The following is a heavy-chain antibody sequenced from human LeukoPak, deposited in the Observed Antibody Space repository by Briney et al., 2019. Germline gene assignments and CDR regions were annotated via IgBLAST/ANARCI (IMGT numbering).Heavy chain of an antibody. CDR3: AKGWFGGYMDV. Sequence: GGSLRLSCAASGFTFSSYGMHWVRQAPGKGLEWVAVISYDGSNKYYADSVKGRFTISRDNSKNTLYLQMNSLRAEDTAVYYCAKGWFGGYMDVWGKGTTVTISS. D-gene: IGHD3-10*01. J-gene: IGHJ6*03. CDR1: GFTFSSYG. CDR2: ISYDGSNK. V-gene: IGHV3-30*18.